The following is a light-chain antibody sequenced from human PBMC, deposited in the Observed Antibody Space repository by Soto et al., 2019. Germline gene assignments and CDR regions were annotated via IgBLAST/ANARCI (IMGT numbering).Light chain of an antibody. J-gene: IGLJ1*01. CDR1: HNDIGTYDY. V-gene: IGLV2-14*03. Sequence: QSALTQPTSVSGSPGQSITISCTGNHNDIGTYDYVSWYQQHPGRAPRLLIHGVTTRPSGISDRFSASKSGLTASLIISGLQPEDEADYYCSSFTSNRIYVFGPGTKVTVL. CDR2: GVT. CDR3: SSFTSNRIYV.